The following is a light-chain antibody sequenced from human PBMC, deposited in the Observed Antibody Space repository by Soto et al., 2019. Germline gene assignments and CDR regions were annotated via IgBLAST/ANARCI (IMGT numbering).Light chain of an antibody. CDR3: GAWDSSLNSWV. CDR1: RSNIGSNY. J-gene: IGLJ3*02. CDR2: EDK. Sequence: QSVLTQPPSVSAAPGEKVTISCSGIRSNIGSNYVSWYQQLPGTAPKLLMHEDKKRPSGIPDRFSGSKSGTSATLGITGLQTGDEAEYYCGAWDSSLNSWVFGGGTKLTVL. V-gene: IGLV1-51*02.